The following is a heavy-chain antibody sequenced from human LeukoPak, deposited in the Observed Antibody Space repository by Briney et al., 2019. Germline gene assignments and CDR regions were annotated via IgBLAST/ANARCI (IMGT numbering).Heavy chain of an antibody. V-gene: IGHV1-69*13. CDR1: GGTFSRYA. CDR3: ARAGLGGYSGYDVDY. CDR2: IIPIFGTA. J-gene: IGHJ4*02. Sequence: ASVKLSCKASGGTFSRYAISWLRQAPGQGLEWMGGIIPIFGTANYAQKFQGRVTITADESTSTAYMELSSLRAEDTAEYCGARAGLGGYSGYDVDYWGQGTLVTVSS. D-gene: IGHD5-12*01.